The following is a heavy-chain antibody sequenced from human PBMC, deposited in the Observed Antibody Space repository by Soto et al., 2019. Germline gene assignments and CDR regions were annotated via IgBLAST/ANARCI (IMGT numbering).Heavy chain of an antibody. CDR1: GFTFSSYA. CDR3: ARPVWRDDYNWGYFYL. D-gene: IGHD1-20*01. J-gene: IGHJ2*01. Sequence: QVQLVESGGGVVQPGRSLRLSCAASGFTFSSYAMHWVRQAPGKGLEWVAVISYDGSNKYYADSVKGRFTISRDNSKNKQYLQMNRLSAEYTAVYYCARPVWRDDYNWGYFYLWGSGTLVTVSS. CDR2: ISYDGSNK. V-gene: IGHV3-30-3*01.